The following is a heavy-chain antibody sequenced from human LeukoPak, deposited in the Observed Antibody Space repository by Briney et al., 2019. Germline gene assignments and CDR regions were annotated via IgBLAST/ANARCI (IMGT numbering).Heavy chain of an antibody. CDR1: GFSFSDYY. Sequence: GGSLRLSCAASGFSFSDYYMSWIRQAPGKGLEWVSFISGSGSTTYADSVKGRFTISRDNAKNSLYLEMNSLRSEDTAVYYCAFPVWEPDYWGPGALVTVSS. J-gene: IGHJ4*02. CDR2: ISGSGSTT. V-gene: IGHV3-11*04. D-gene: IGHD3-16*01. CDR3: AFPVWEPDY.